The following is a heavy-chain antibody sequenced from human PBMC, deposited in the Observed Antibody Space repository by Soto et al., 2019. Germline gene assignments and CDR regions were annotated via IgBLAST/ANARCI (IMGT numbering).Heavy chain of an antibody. J-gene: IGHJ6*03. Sequence: PSQTLSLTCAISGDSVSSNSAAWNWIGQFPSRGLEWLGRTYYRSKWYNDYAVSVKSRITINPDTSKNQFSLQLNSVTPEDTAVYYCARGHGKWSITMVRGVIHKSYCYYMDVWGKGTTVTVSS. CDR2: TYYRSKWYN. V-gene: IGHV6-1*01. CDR3: ARGHGKWSITMVRGVIHKSYCYYMDV. CDR1: GDSVSSNSAA. D-gene: IGHD3-10*01.